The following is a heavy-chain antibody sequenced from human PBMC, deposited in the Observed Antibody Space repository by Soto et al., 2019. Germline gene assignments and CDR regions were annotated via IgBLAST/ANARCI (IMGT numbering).Heavy chain of an antibody. CDR3: ARVGRYDFWSGGTYYYYGMDV. CDR2: IYHSGST. V-gene: IGHV4-4*02. D-gene: IGHD3-3*01. Sequence: SETLSLTCAVSGGSISSSNWWSWGRQPPWKGLVWIGEIYHSGSTNYNPSLKSRVTISVDKSKNQFSLKLSSVTAADTAVYYCARVGRYDFWSGGTYYYYGMDVWGQGTTVTVS. CDR1: GGSISSSNW. J-gene: IGHJ6*02.